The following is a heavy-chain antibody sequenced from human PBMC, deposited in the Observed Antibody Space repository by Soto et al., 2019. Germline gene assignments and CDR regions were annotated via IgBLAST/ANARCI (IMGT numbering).Heavy chain of an antibody. V-gene: IGHV3-48*01. J-gene: IGHJ6*02. CDR3: ASLVGMDV. Sequence: EVQLVESGGGLVQPGGSLRLSCAASGFTFSSYSMNWVRQAPGKGLEWVAYISSSSSTIYSADSVKGRFTISRDKAKNSLYLQMNSLRAEDTAVYYCASLVGMDVWGQGTTVTVSS. CDR2: ISSSSSTI. CDR1: GFTFSSYS.